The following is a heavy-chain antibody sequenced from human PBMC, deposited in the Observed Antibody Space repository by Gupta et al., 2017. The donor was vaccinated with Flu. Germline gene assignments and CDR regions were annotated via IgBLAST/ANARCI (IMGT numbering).Heavy chain of an antibody. D-gene: IGHD3-22*01. CDR3: AREKAYYYDSSGSEEDYYYYGMDV. J-gene: IGHJ6*02. CDR1: GYTLNGYS. Sequence: QVQLVQSGAEVKKPGASVKVSCKASGYTLNGYSMPWVRPAPGQGLEWMGWINPNRGGTNYAQKCQGWVTMTRDTSISTAYMELSRLRSDDTAVYYCAREKAYYYDSSGSEEDYYYYGMDVWGQGTTVTVSS. V-gene: IGHV1-2*04. CDR2: INPNRGGT.